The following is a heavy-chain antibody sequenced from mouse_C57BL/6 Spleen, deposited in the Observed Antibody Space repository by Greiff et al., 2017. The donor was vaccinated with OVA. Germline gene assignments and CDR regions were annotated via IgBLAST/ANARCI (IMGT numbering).Heavy chain of an antibody. Sequence: VKLQESGAELVKPGASVKLSCKASGYTFTSYWMHWVKQRPGQGLEWIGMIHPNSGSTNYNEKFKSKATLTVDKSSSTAYLQLSSLTSEDSAVYYCAGATGVATSDAMDYWGQGTSVTVSS. CDR2: IHPNSGST. D-gene: IGHD1-1*01. CDR3: AGATGVATSDAMDY. CDR1: GYTFTSYW. J-gene: IGHJ4*01. V-gene: IGHV1-64*01.